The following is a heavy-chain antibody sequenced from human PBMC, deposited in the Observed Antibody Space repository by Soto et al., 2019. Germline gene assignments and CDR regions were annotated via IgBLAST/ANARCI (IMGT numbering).Heavy chain of an antibody. CDR3: AHSLEFLEWFFSRRYYFLDV. V-gene: IGHV2-5*02. D-gene: IGHD3-3*01. CDR1: GFSLSTSGVG. Sequence: QITLKESGPTLVKPTQTLTLTCTFSGFSLSTSGVGVGWIRQPPGKALEWLALIYWDDDKRYSPSLKSRLTITKDTSKNQVVLTMTNMDPVDTATYYCAHSLEFLEWFFSRRYYFLDVWGKGTKVTVSS. CDR2: IYWDDDK. J-gene: IGHJ6*03.